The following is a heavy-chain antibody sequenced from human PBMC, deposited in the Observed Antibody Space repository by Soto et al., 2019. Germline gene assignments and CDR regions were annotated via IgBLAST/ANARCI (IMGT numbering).Heavy chain of an antibody. CDR2: IIPIFGTA. Sequence: QVQLVQSGAEVKKPGSSVKVSCKASGGTFSSYAISWVRQAPGQGLEWMGGIIPIFGTANYAQKFQGRVTITADESTSTAYMELSSLRSEDTVVYYCARDYGGYSSSWYSFGYWGQGTLVTVSS. CDR3: ARDYGGYSSSWYSFGY. CDR1: GGTFSSYA. V-gene: IGHV1-69*01. J-gene: IGHJ4*02. D-gene: IGHD6-13*01.